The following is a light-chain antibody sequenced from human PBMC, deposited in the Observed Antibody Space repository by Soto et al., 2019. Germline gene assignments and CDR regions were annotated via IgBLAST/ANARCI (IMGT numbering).Light chain of an antibody. CDR1: QGISSY. V-gene: IGKV1-9*01. CDR3: QQVNTYPLT. J-gene: IGKJ4*01. CDR2: AAS. Sequence: DIQLTQSPSFLSASVGDRVTITCRASQGISSYLAWYQQKPGKAPKLPIYAASTLQSGVPSRFSGSGSVTEFTLTISSLQPEDFATYYCQQVNTYPLTFGGGTKVEIK.